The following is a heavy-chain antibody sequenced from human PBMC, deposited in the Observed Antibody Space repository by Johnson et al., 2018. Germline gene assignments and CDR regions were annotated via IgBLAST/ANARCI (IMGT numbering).Heavy chain of an antibody. CDR2: ISSDGDNK. D-gene: IGHD2-2*01. V-gene: IGHV3-30*18. Sequence: QVQLVESGGGVVQPGRSLRLSCAASGFTFSNYGMHWVRQAPGKGLEWAAVISSDGDNKYYADPVKGRFTISRDNSKNTLYLQMKSLRAEDTAVYYCAKNPVTNVGSYAQYYYFDMDVWGKGTTVTVSS. CDR3: AKNPVTNVGSYAQYYYFDMDV. CDR1: GFTFSNYG. J-gene: IGHJ6*03.